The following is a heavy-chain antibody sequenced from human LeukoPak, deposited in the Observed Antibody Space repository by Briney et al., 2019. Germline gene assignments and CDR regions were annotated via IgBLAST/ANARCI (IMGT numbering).Heavy chain of an antibody. CDR2: TSSSSSYI. J-gene: IGHJ3*02. D-gene: IGHD1-26*01. CDR1: GFTFSSYS. V-gene: IGHV3-21*01. CDR3: ARDLSGSYYVAFDI. Sequence: GGSPRLSCAASGFTFSSYSMNWVRQAPGKGLEWVSSTSSSSSYIYYADSVKGRFTISRDNAKNSLYLQMNSLRAEDTAVYYCARDLSGSYYVAFDIWGQGTMVTVSS.